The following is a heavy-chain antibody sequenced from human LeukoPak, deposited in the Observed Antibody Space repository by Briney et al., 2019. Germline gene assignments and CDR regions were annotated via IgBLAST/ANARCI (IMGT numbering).Heavy chain of an antibody. D-gene: IGHD4-23*01. CDR2: IYYSGST. V-gene: IGHV4-30-4*01. CDR1: GVSVRSYNY. Sequence: PSETLSLTCAVSGVSVRSYNYWSWIRQPPGKGLEWIGYIYYSGSTYYNPSLKSRVTISVDTSKNQFSLKLSSVTAADTAVYYCARDLLNEGNHLDYWGQGTLVTVSS. J-gene: IGHJ4*02. CDR3: ARDLLNEGNHLDY.